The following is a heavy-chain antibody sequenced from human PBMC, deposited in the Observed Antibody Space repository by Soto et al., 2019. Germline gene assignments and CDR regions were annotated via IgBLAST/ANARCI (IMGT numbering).Heavy chain of an antibody. CDR2: ISAYNGNT. Sequence: ASVKVSCKASGYTFTSYGISWVRQAPGQGLEWMGWISAYNGNTNYAQKLQGRVTMTTDTSTSTAYMELRSLRSDDTAVYYCASDPSLSIAADGIFDYWGQGTLVTVSS. J-gene: IGHJ4*02. D-gene: IGHD6-13*01. V-gene: IGHV1-18*01. CDR3: ASDPSLSIAADGIFDY. CDR1: GYTFTSYG.